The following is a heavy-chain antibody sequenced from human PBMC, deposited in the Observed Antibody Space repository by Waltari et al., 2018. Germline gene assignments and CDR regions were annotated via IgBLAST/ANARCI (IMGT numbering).Heavy chain of an antibody. J-gene: IGHJ5*02. D-gene: IGHD2-2*01. V-gene: IGHV7-4-1*02. Sequence: QVQLVQSGSELKKPGASVKVSCKASGYTFTNYAIIWLRRAPGQALELMGWSNSKPGSPTYVPGFTGRFVFSLDTSVSTADLQMTSIKDDDSAVYYCAREGVPAARIVVNWFDPWGQGTLVSVSS. CDR1: GYTFTNYA. CDR2: SNSKPGSP. CDR3: AREGVPAARIVVNWFDP.